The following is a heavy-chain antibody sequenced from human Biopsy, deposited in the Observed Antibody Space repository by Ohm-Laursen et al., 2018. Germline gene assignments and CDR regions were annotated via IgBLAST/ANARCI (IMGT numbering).Heavy chain of an antibody. D-gene: IGHD6-19*01. Sequence: SDTLSLTCRVSGGSVDDYFWNWIRQPAGKGLEWIGRIYSTGRSSAYHPSFQSRVTMSLDTSNKQFSLKLTSVTAADTAGYYCARTPGVAVAGRFFRLWGRGTLVTVSS. V-gene: IGHV4-4*07. CDR1: GGSVDDYF. CDR2: IYSTGRSS. J-gene: IGHJ2*01. CDR3: ARTPGVAVAGRFFRL.